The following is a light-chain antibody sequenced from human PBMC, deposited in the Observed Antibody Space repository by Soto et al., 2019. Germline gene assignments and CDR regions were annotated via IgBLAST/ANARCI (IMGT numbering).Light chain of an antibody. CDR1: SSNVGGYNY. CDR3: SSYAARNNLGV. CDR2: EVS. V-gene: IGLV2-8*01. Sequence: QSALTQPPSASGSPGQSVTISCIGTSSNVGGYNYVSWYQQHPGKAPKLMIYEVSKRPSGVPDRFSGSKSGNTATLTVSGLQAEDEADYYCSSYAARNNLGVFCGGTKLTVL. J-gene: IGLJ2*01.